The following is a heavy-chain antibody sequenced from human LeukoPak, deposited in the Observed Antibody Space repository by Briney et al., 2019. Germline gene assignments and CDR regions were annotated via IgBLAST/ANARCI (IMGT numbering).Heavy chain of an antibody. V-gene: IGHV4-59*01. CDR3: ARGRDSSGWYGGYFDY. CDR1: GGSISSYY. D-gene: IGHD6-19*01. Sequence: PSETLSLTCTDSGGSISSYYWSWLRQPPGKGLEWIGYIYYSGSTNYNPSLESRVTISVDTSKNQFSLKLSSVTAADTAVYYCARGRDSSGWYGGYFDYWGQGTLVTVSS. J-gene: IGHJ4*02. CDR2: IYYSGST.